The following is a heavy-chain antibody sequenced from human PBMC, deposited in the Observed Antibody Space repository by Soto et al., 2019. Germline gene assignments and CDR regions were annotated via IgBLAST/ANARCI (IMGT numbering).Heavy chain of an antibody. CDR3: ARDLGGSYLRRNWFDP. CDR1: GFTFSSYG. Sequence: QVQLVESGGGVVQPGRSLRLSCAASGFTFSSYGMHWVRQAPGKGLEWVAVIWYDGSNKYYADSVKGRFTISRDNSKNTLYLQMNSLIAEDTAVYYCARDLGGSYLRRNWFDPWGQGTLVTVSS. V-gene: IGHV3-33*01. J-gene: IGHJ5*02. CDR2: IWYDGSNK. D-gene: IGHD3-16*02.